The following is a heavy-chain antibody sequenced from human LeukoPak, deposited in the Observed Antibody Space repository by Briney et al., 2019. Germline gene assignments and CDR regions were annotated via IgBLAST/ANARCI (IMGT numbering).Heavy chain of an antibody. V-gene: IGHV3-23*01. CDR1: GFTFSIYA. J-gene: IGHJ4*02. CDR3: ARDRPNYYGSDGHYYRRDGDY. D-gene: IGHD3-22*01. Sequence: GGSLRLSCAASGFTFSIYAMSWVRQAPGKGLQSVSSITSRGESTWYVDSVKGRFTITRDNSENTLYLKMHRLRAEDTAVYYCARDRPNYYGSDGHYYRRDGDYWGRGTLVSVSS. CDR2: ITSRGEST.